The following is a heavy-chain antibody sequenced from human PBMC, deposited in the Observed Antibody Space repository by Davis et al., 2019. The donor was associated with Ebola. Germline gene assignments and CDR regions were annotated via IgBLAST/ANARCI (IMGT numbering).Heavy chain of an antibody. CDR1: GGSVSSGSYY. Sequence: PSETLSPTCTVSGGSVSSGSYYWSWIRQPPGKGLEWIGYIYYSGSTNYNPSLKSRVTISVDTSKNQFSLKLSSVTAADTAVYYCARDRGVIPGTPFDYWGQGTLVTVSS. D-gene: IGHD1-1*01. CDR3: ARDRGVIPGTPFDY. CDR2: IYYSGST. V-gene: IGHV4-61*01. J-gene: IGHJ4*02.